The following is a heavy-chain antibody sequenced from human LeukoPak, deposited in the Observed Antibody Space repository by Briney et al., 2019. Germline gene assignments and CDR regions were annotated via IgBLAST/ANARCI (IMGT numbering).Heavy chain of an antibody. CDR1: GGSISSSSYY. J-gene: IGHJ4*02. D-gene: IGHD5-18*01. V-gene: IGHV4-39*01. Sequence: SETLSLTCTVSGGSISSSSYYWGWIRQPPGKGLEWIGSIYYSGNTYYNPSLKSRVTISVDTSKNQFSLKLSSVTAADTTVYYCARQSTAMGTFDYWGQGTLVLVSS. CDR2: IYYSGNT. CDR3: ARQSTAMGTFDY.